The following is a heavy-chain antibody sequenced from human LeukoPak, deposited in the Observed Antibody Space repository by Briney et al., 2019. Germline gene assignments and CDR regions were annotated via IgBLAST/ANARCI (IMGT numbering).Heavy chain of an antibody. CDR2: IYPGDSDT. J-gene: IGHJ4*02. Sequence: GESRKISCQGSGYSFATYWIAWVRQMPGEGLEWMGIIYPGDSDTTYSPSFQGQVTISADRSATSAYLQWTSLKASDTAIYYCARQRGTGWYDYWGQGTLVTVSS. V-gene: IGHV5-51*01. D-gene: IGHD6-19*01. CDR1: GYSFATYW. CDR3: ARQRGTGWYDY.